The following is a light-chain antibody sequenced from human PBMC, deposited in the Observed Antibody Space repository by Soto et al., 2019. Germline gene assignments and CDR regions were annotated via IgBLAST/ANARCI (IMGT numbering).Light chain of an antibody. Sequence: QSALTQPASVSGSPGQSITISCAGSSSDIGEYNYVSWYQQHPGKAPKLMIYDVTNRPSGVSNRFSGSKSGNTASLTISGLQVDDESDYYCSSYTTSSTLVFGGGTKLTVL. CDR2: DVT. CDR3: SSYTTSSTLV. J-gene: IGLJ2*01. CDR1: SSDIGEYNY. V-gene: IGLV2-14*03.